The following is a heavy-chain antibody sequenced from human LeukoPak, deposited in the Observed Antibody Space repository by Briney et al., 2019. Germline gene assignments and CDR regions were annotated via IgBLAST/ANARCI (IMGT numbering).Heavy chain of an antibody. CDR3: ARTTYSGYDYANEFDY. CDR1: GYTFTSYY. Sequence: ASVKVSCKASGYTFTSYYMHWVRQAPGQGLEWMGIINPSGGSTSYAQKFQGRVTMTRDTSTSTVYMELSSLRSEDTAVYYCARTTYSGYDYANEFDYWGQGTLVTVSS. V-gene: IGHV1-46*01. D-gene: IGHD5-12*01. CDR2: INPSGGST. J-gene: IGHJ4*02.